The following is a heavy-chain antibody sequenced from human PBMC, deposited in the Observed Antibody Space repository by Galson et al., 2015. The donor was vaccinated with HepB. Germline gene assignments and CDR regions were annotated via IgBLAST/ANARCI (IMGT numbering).Heavy chain of an antibody. CDR2: ISSSSSYI. D-gene: IGHD2-2*01. CDR1: GFTFSSYS. V-gene: IGHV3-21*01. CDR3: ARDHIVVVPAAIHYYYYGMDV. Sequence: SLRLSCAASGFTFSSYSMNWVRQAPGKGLEWVSSISSSSSYIYYADSVKGRFTISRDNAKNSLYLQMNSLRAEDTAVYYCARDHIVVVPAAIHYYYYGMDVWGQGTTVTVSS. J-gene: IGHJ6*02.